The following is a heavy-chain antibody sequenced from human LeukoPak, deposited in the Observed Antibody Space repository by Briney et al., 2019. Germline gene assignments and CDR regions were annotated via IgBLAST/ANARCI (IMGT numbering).Heavy chain of an antibody. CDR2: FDPEDGET. CDR3: ATVPRSSSQVAADY. J-gene: IGHJ4*02. CDR1: GYTLTELS. V-gene: IGHV1-24*01. Sequence: VASVKVSCKVSGYTLTELSMHWVRQAPGKGLEWMGGFDPEDGETIYAQKFQGRVTMTEDTSTDTAYMELSSLRSEDTAVYYCATVPRSSSQVAADYWGQGTLVTVSS. D-gene: IGHD6-6*01.